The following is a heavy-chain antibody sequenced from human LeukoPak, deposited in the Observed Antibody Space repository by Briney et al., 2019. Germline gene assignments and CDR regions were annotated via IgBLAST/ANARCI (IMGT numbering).Heavy chain of an antibody. D-gene: IGHD5-24*01. CDR2: INPSGGST. V-gene: IGHV1-46*01. CDR3: ARGGDGYNYPLSTP. Sequence: ASVTDSFMASGYTFTCYYMRWVRQAPGQGLEWKGIINPSGGSTSYAQKFQGRVTMTRDTSTSTVYMELSSLRSEDTAVYYCARGGDGYNYPLSTPWGQGTLVTVSS. J-gene: IGHJ5*02. CDR1: GYTFTCYY.